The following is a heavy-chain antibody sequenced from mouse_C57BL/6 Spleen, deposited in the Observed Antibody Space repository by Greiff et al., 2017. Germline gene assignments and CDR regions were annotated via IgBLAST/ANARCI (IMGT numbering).Heavy chain of an antibody. J-gene: IGHJ4*01. D-gene: IGHD3-2*01. CDR2: IDPEARGT. CDR1: GYTFTDYE. Sequence: QVQLQQSGAELVRPGASVTLSCKASGYTFTDYEMHWVKQTPVHGLEWIGAIDPEARGTAYNQKFKGKAILTADKSSSTAYLELRSLTSEDYAVYYCNRGRNHPDSAMDDWGQGTSVTVSS. CDR3: NRGRNHPDSAMDD. V-gene: IGHV1-15*01.